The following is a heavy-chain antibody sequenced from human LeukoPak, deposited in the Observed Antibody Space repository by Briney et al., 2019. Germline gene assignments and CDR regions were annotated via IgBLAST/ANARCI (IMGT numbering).Heavy chain of an antibody. CDR1: GGSISSSGSY. CDR2: VYYSGST. J-gene: IGHJ5*02. D-gene: IGHD2/OR15-2a*01. CDR3: ARLLSPGWFDP. Sequence: SETLSLTCTVSGGSISSSGSYWAWIRQPPGKGLEWIANVYYSGSTYYNSSLKSRVTISADTSNNQFSLNLRSVTAADTAVYYCARLLSPGWFDPWGQGTLATVSS. V-gene: IGHV4-39*01.